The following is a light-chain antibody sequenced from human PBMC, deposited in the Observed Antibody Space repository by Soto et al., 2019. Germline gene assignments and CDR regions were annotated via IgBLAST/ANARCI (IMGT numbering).Light chain of an antibody. V-gene: IGKV3-20*01. CDR3: QQYGSSGT. CDR2: GAS. Sequence: EIVLTQSPGTLSLSPGERATLSCRASQSVSNNYLAWYQQKPGQAPRLLIYGASNRATGIPDRFSGSGSGTDFTLTISRLEPEDFAVYYCQQYGSSGTFGQGPKGDIK. J-gene: IGKJ1*01. CDR1: QSVSNNY.